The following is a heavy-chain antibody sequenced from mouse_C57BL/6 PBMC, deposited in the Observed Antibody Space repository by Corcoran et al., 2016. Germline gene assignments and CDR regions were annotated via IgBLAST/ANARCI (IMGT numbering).Heavy chain of an antibody. V-gene: IGHV1-26*01. CDR1: GYTFTDYY. J-gene: IGHJ1*03. CDR3: ARLGGNWYFDV. Sequence: EVQLQQSGPELMKPGASVKISCKSSGYTFTDYYMNWVKQSHGKSLEWIGDINPNNGGTSYNQKVKGKATLTVDKSASTAYMELRSLTSEDSAVYDCARLGGNWYFDVWGTGTTVTVSS. CDR2: INPNNGGT.